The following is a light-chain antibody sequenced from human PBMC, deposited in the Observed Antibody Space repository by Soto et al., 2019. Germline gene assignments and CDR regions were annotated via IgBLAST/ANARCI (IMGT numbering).Light chain of an antibody. J-gene: IGKJ5*01. CDR2: DAS. CDR3: QQRSNCPSIT. CDR1: QSVSSY. V-gene: IGKV3-11*01. Sequence: EIVLTQSPATLSLSPGERATLSCRASQSVSSYLAWYQQKPGQAPRLLIYDASNRATGIPARFSGSGSGTDFTLTISSREPEDFAVYYCQQRSNCPSITFGQGTRLEIK.